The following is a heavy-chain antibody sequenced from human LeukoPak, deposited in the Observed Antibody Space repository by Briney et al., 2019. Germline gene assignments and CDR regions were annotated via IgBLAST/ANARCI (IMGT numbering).Heavy chain of an antibody. CDR1: GDSVSTSSAA. V-gene: IGHV6-1*01. J-gene: IGHJ4*02. Sequence: SQTLSLTCALSGDSVSTSSAAWHWLRQSPSRGLEWLGRTYYRSKWYNDFAISVKSRITINPDTSKNQFSLQLNSVTPEDTAVYYCARDGSYFDCWGQGTLVTVSS. CDR2: TYYRSKWYN. CDR3: ARDGSYFDC.